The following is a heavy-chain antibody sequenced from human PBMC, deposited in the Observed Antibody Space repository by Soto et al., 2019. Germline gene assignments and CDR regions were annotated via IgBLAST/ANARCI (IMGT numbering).Heavy chain of an antibody. D-gene: IGHD3-22*01. V-gene: IGHV4-39*01. CDR2: IYYSGST. J-gene: IGHJ4*02. CDR3: ARHKYYYDSSGYLFDY. Sequence: PSETLSLTCTVSGGSISSSSYYWGWIRQPPGKGLEWIGSIYYSGSTYYNPSLKSRVTISVDTSKNQFSLKLSSVTAADTAVYYCARHKYYYDSSGYLFDYWGQGTLVTVSS. CDR1: GGSISSSSYY.